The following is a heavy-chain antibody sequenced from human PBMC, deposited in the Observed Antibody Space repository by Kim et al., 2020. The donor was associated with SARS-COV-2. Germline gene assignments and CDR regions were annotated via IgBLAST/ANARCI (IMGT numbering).Heavy chain of an antibody. J-gene: IGHJ5*02. Sequence: ASVKVSCKASGYTFTSYAMNWVRQAPGQGLEWMGWINTNTGNPTYAQGFTGRFVFSLDTSVSTAYLQISSLKAEDTAVYYCASEIYSNYGDNWFDPWGQGTLVTVSS. V-gene: IGHV7-4-1*02. CDR1: GYTFTSYA. CDR3: ASEIYSNYGDNWFDP. D-gene: IGHD4-4*01. CDR2: INTNTGNP.